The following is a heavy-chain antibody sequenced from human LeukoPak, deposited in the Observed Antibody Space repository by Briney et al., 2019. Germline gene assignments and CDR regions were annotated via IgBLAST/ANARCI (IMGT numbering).Heavy chain of an antibody. D-gene: IGHD2-15*01. Sequence: GGSLRLSCAASGFSFRNYWMGWVRQAPGKGLEWVANTKPDGSAEYYADSVRGRFTASRDNANNLLYLQMNRLRAEDTAVYYCARDGGLHTNFDYWGQGTLVTVSS. CDR1: GFSFRNYW. J-gene: IGHJ4*02. V-gene: IGHV3-7*01. CDR2: TKPDGSAE. CDR3: ARDGGLHTNFDY.